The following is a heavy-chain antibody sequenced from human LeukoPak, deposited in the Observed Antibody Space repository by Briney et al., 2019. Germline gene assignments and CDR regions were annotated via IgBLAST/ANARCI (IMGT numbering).Heavy chain of an antibody. D-gene: IGHD3-9*01. V-gene: IGHV1-2*02. J-gene: IGHJ4*02. CDR1: GYTFTGYY. CDR2: INPNSGGT. Sequence: GASVTVSCKASGYTFTGYYMHWVRQAPGQGLEWMGWINPNSGGTNYAQKFQGRVTMTRDTSISTAYMELSRLRSDDTAVYYCARGGPSYYDILTGYYSWGQGTLVTVSS. CDR3: ARGGPSYYDILTGYYS.